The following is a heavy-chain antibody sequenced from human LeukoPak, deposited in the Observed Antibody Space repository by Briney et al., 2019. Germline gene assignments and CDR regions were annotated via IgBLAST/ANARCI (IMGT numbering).Heavy chain of an antibody. CDR3: ARELYSNYPSAYYYMDV. CDR2: IYYSGST. J-gene: IGHJ6*03. Sequence: PSETLSLTCTVSGGSISSGGYYWSWIRQHPGKGLEWIGYIYYSGSTYYNPSLKSRVTISVDTSKNQFSLKLSSVTAADTAVYYCARELYSNYPSAYYYMDVWGKGTTVTVSS. CDR1: GGSISSGGYY. D-gene: IGHD4-11*01. V-gene: IGHV4-31*03.